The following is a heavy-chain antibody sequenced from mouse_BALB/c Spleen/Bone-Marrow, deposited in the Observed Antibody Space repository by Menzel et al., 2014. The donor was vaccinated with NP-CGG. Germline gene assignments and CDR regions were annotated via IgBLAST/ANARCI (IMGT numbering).Heavy chain of an antibody. CDR2: IYYSGTI. Sequence: VQLQQPGPGLVKPSQTVSLTCTVTGISITTGNYRWSWIRQFPGNKLEWIGYIYYSGTITYNPSLTSRTTITRDTSKNHFFLEMNSLTAEDTATYYCARAYYWYAMDYWGQGTSVTVSS. D-gene: IGHD2-10*01. CDR3: ARAYYWYAMDY. J-gene: IGHJ4*01. V-gene: IGHV3-5*02. CDR1: GISITTGNYR.